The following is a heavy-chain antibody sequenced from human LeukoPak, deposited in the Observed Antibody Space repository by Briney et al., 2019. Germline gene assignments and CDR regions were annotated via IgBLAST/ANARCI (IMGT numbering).Heavy chain of an antibody. D-gene: IGHD6-13*01. J-gene: IGHJ4*02. CDR3: ARLSSYYIAAANSYFDY. CDR2: IYYSGST. V-gene: IGHV4-59*08. Sequence: SETLSLTCTVSGGSISSYYWSWIRQPPGKGLEWIGYIYYSGSTNYNPSLKSRVTISVDTSKNQFSLKLSSVTAADTAVYYCARLSSYYIAAANSYFDYWGQGTLVTVSS. CDR1: GGSISSYY.